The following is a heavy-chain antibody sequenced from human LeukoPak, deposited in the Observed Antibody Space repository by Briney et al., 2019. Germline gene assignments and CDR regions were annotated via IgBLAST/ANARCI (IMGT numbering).Heavy chain of an antibody. D-gene: IGHD6-13*01. CDR1: GGSISSYY. CDR3: ARGGSWYPIDY. CDR2: IYYSGST. V-gene: IGHV4-59*01. Sequence: PSETLSLTCTVSGGSISSYYWSWIRQPPGKGLEWIGYIYYSGSTNYNPSLKNRVTISVDTSKNQFSLKLSFVTAADTAVYYCARGGSWYPIDYWGQGTLVTVSS. J-gene: IGHJ4*02.